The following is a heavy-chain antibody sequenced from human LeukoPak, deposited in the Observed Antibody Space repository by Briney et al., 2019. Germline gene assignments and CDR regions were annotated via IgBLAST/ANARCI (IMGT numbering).Heavy chain of an antibody. CDR1: GGSFSGYY. V-gene: IGHV4-34*01. CDR2: INHSGST. Sequence: SETLSLTCAVYGGSFSGYYWSWIRQPPGKGLEWIGEINHSGSTNYNPSLKSRVTISVDTSKNQFSLKLSSVTAADTAVYYCARGRIVGATNGAFDIWGQGTMVTVS. J-gene: IGHJ3*02. CDR3: ARGRIVGATNGAFDI. D-gene: IGHD1-26*01.